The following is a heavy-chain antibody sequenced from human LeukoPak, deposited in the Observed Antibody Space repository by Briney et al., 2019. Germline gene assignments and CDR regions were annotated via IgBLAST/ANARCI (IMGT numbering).Heavy chain of an antibody. J-gene: IGHJ4*02. CDR1: GFTFNNNY. CDR3: ARVDYGSGSYFDL. CDR2: IYSGGDT. D-gene: IGHD3-10*01. V-gene: IGHV3-66*01. Sequence: GGSLRLSCAASGFTFNNNYMSWVRQAPGKGLEWVSIIYSGGDTNYADSVKGRLTISRDNSKNTLFLQMNSLRADDTAVYYCARVDYGSGSYFDLWGQGTLVTVSS.